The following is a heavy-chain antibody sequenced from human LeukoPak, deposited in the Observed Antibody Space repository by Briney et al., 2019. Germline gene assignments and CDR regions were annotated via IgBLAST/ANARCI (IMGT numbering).Heavy chain of an antibody. CDR1: GFTFSSYW. CDR3: AKDREPYYYGSGSYQNY. Sequence: GGSLRLSCAASGFTFSSYWMHWVRQAPGKGLVWVSRINSDGSSTSYADSVKGRFTISRDNAKNSLYLQMNSLRAEDTALYYCAKDREPYYYGSGSYQNYWGQGTLVTVSS. J-gene: IGHJ4*02. D-gene: IGHD3-10*01. CDR2: INSDGSST. V-gene: IGHV3-74*01.